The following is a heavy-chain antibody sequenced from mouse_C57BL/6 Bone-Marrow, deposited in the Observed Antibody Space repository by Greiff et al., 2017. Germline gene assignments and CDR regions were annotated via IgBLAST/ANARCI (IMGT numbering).Heavy chain of an antibody. CDR2: IHPNSGST. J-gene: IGHJ2*01. V-gene: IGHV1-64*01. CDR3: ARWAVATNYFDY. D-gene: IGHD1-1*01. CDR1: GYTFTSYW. Sequence: QVQLKQSGAELVKPGASVKLSCKASGYTFTSYWMHWVKQRPGQGLEWIGMIHPNSGSTNYNEKFKSKATLTVDKSSSTAYMQLSSLTSEDSAVYYCARWAVATNYFDYWGQGTTLTVSS.